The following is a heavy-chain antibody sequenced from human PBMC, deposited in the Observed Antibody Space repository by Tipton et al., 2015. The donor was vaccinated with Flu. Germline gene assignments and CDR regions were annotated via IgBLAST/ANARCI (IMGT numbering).Heavy chain of an antibody. CDR2: ISYDGSNE. Sequence: SLRLSCAASGFTFDYYGMHWVRQAPGKGLEWVAVISYDGSNEYYADSVKGRFTISRDNSKSTLYLQMNSLRTEDTAVYYCAKDLHKYSSSSPFDYWGQGTLVTVSS. CDR3: AKDLHKYSSSSPFDY. J-gene: IGHJ4*02. D-gene: IGHD6-6*01. CDR1: GFTFDYYG. V-gene: IGHV3-30*18.